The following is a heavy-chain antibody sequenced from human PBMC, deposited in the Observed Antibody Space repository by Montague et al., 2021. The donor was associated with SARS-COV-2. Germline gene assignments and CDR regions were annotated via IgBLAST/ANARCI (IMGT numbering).Heavy chain of an antibody. Sequence: SETLSLTCAVYGDSIRSSGRYWGGIRKPPGKGLEWIGTVYYSGSTNYNPSLKSRVTMPVDTSKNQFSLELRSVTAADTAVYYCARLGFVELWLNLGWFDPWGQGTLVTVSS. CDR3: ARLGFVELWLNLGWFDP. CDR2: VYYSGST. D-gene: IGHD3-16*02. V-gene: IGHV4-39*01. CDR1: GDSIRSSGRY. J-gene: IGHJ5*02.